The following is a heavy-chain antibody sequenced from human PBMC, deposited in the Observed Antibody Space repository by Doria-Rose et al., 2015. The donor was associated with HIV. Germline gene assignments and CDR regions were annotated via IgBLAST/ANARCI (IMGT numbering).Heavy chain of an antibody. J-gene: IGHJ4*02. CDR1: GVSLSSPGMG. V-gene: IGHV2-26*01. D-gene: IGHD6-13*01. Sequence: QVQLVQSGPVLVKPTETLTLTCTVFGVSLSSPGMGVSWIRQPPGKALEWLANIFSDDERSYKTSLKSRLTISRGTSKSQEVLTMTDMDPVDTATYYCARIKSSRWYHKYYFDFWGQGTLVIVSA. CDR3: ARIKSSRWYHKYYFDF. CDR2: IFSDDER.